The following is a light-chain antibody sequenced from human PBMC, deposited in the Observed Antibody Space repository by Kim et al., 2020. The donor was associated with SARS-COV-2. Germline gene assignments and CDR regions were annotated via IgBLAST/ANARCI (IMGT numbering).Light chain of an antibody. V-gene: IGLV3-19*01. CDR3: NSRDNSGNHVL. CDR1: SLRNYY. CDR2: ARN. Sequence: SSELTQDPAVSVALGQTVRITCQGDSLRNYYARWYQQKPGQAPVLVMYARNNRHSGIPDRFSGSNSGNTASLTITAAQAEDEADYYCNSRDNSGNHVLFGGGTQLTVL. J-gene: IGLJ2*01.